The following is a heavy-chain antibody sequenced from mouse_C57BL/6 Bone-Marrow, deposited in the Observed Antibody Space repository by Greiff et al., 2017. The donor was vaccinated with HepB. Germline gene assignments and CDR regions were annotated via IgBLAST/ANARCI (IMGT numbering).Heavy chain of an antibody. Sequence: EVQRVESGGGLVKPGGSLKLSCAASGFTFSSYAMSWVRQTPEKRLEWVATISDGGSYTYYPDNVKGRFTISRDNAKNNLYLQMSHLKSEDTAMYYCARIYYSNYDFDYWGRGTTLTVSS. CDR2: ISDGGSYT. D-gene: IGHD2-5*01. J-gene: IGHJ2*01. CDR1: GFTFSSYA. V-gene: IGHV5-4*01. CDR3: ARIYYSNYDFDY.